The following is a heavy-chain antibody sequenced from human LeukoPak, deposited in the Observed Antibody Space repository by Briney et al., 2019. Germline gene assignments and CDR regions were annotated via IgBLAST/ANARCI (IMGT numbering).Heavy chain of an antibody. CDR1: GFTFSSYA. D-gene: IGHD2-2*01. J-gene: IGHJ5*02. CDR3: ARGGDIVVVPAASP. CDR2: ISYDGSNK. Sequence: GRSLRLSCAASGFTFSSYAMHWARQAPGKGLEWVAVISYDGSNKYYADSVKGRFTISRDNSKNTLYLQMNSLRAEDTAVYYCARGGDIVVVPAASPWGQGTLVTVSS. V-gene: IGHV3-30*04.